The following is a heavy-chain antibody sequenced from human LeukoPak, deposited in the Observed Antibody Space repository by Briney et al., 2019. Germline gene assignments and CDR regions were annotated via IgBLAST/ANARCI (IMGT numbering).Heavy chain of an antibody. CDR2: IYTGGST. J-gene: IGHJ6*02. D-gene: IGHD3-10*01. CDR1: GFSVSSNY. Sequence: PGGSLRLSCAASGFSVSSNYMSWVRQAPGKGLEWVSVIYTGGSTYYADSVKGRFTISRDNSKNTLYLQLNSLRTEDTAMYYCASYGRNNYGLDVWGQGTTVTVSS. V-gene: IGHV3-53*01. CDR3: ASYGRNNYGLDV.